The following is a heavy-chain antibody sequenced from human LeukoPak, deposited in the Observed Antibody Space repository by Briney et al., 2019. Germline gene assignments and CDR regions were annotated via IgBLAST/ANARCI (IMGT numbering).Heavy chain of an antibody. J-gene: IGHJ4*02. CDR3: ATKQWLAPPPDS. V-gene: IGHV3-74*01. Sequence: GGSLRLSWAASGFTFSKYWMLWVRQAPGKGLESVSRINTDGTVTTYADSVKGRFTVSRDNADNTMFLQMNSVRDEDTAVYYCATKQWLAPPPDSWGQGTPVTVSS. D-gene: IGHD6-19*01. CDR1: GFTFSKYW. CDR2: INTDGTVT.